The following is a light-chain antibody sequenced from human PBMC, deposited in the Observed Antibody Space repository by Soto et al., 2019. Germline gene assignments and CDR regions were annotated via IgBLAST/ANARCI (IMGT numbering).Light chain of an antibody. V-gene: IGKV3-15*01. Sequence: EIVMTQSPATLSVSPGERATLFCRASQSVLNNIAWCQQKPGQAPRLLIFGASTRATGIPARFSGSGSATEFTLTISSLQSEDFALYFCQQYNDWPPLTFGGGTRVEIK. J-gene: IGKJ4*01. CDR3: QQYNDWPPLT. CDR1: QSVLNN. CDR2: GAS.